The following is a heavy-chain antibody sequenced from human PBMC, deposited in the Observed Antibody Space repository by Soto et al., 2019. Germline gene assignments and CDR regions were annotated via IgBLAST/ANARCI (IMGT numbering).Heavy chain of an antibody. D-gene: IGHD4-17*01. J-gene: IGHJ3*02. V-gene: IGHV3-48*01. Sequence: GGSLRLSCAASGFTFSSYSMNWVRQAPGKGLEWVAYISSSSSTIYYADSVKGRFTISRDNSKNTLYLQMNSLRAEDTVVYYCARDGGSTVTGAFDIWGQGTMVTVSS. CDR1: GFTFSSYS. CDR3: ARDGGSTVTGAFDI. CDR2: ISSSSSTI.